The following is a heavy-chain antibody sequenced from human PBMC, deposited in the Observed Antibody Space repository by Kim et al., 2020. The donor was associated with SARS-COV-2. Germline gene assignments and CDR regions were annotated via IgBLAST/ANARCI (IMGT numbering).Heavy chain of an antibody. Sequence: GGSLRLSCAASGFTFSSYGMHWVRQAPGKGLEWVAVISYDGSNRYYADSVKGRFTISRDNSKNTLYLQMNSLRAEDTAVYYCATHPYYFDYWGQGTLVT. CDR3: ATHPYYFDY. V-gene: IGHV3-33*05. J-gene: IGHJ4*02. CDR2: ISYDGSNR. CDR1: GFTFSSYG.